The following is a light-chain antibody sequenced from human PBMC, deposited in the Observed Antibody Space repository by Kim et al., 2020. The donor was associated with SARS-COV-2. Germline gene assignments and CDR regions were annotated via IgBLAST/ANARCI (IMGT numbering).Light chain of an antibody. CDR3: QQYNNWPPDT. CDR2: DTS. Sequence: EIVMTQSPATLSVSPGERATLSCRASQSIGSNLAWYQQKPGQAPRLLIYDTSTRATGIPVRFSGSGSGTEFTLTISSLQSEDFAVYYCQQYNNWPPDTFGQGTKLEI. CDR1: QSIGSN. V-gene: IGKV3-15*01. J-gene: IGKJ2*01.